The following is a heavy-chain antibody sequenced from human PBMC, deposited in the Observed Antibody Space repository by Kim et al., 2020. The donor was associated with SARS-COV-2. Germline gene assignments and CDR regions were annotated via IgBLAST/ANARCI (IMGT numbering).Heavy chain of an antibody. CDR3: ARGPRRGPAAAGAFDI. J-gene: IGHJ3*02. D-gene: IGHD2-2*01. Sequence: SLKSRVTISVDRSKNQFSRKLSSVTAADTAVYYCARGPRRGPAAAGAFDIWGQGTMVTVSS. V-gene: IGHV4-30-2*01.